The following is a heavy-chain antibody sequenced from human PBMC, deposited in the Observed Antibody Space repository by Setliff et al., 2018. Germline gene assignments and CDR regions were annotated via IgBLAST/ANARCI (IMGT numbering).Heavy chain of an antibody. V-gene: IGHV3-7*01. CDR3: AGADVPYCLGGDCYLSSH. CDR2: INQDGSQK. D-gene: IGHD2-21*01. Sequence: GGSLRLSCAASGFSLRIFWMSWVRQTPGRGLEWVATINQDGSQKYYVGSVRGRFTISRDNAKSSLYLQLNSLRAEDTAVYYCAGADVPYCLGGDCYLSSHWGQGTLVTVSS. CDR1: GFSLRIFW. J-gene: IGHJ4*02.